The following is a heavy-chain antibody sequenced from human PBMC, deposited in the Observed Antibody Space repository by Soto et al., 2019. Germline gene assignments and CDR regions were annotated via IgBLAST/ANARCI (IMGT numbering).Heavy chain of an antibody. J-gene: IGHJ4*02. V-gene: IGHV3-11*01. Sequence: QVHLVESGGGLVKPGGSLRLSCAASGFTFSDYYMTWIRQAPGKGLEWVSYISSGGSSIYYADSVKGRFTISRDNAKNSLYLQMNSLRAEDTAMYYCASLAIGTIIRGAPDFRGQGTLVTVSS. CDR1: GFTFSDYY. CDR3: ASLAIGTIIRGAPDF. CDR2: ISSGGSSI. D-gene: IGHD3-10*01.